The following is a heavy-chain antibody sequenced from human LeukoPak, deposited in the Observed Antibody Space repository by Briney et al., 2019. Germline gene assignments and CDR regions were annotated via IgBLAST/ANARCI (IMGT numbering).Heavy chain of an antibody. Sequence: SVKVSCKASGGTFSGYAISWVRQAPGQGLELMGGIIPIFGTANYAQKFQGRVTITTDESTSTAYMELSSLRSEDTAVYYCARDRGSGSYYYMDVWGKGTTVTVSS. V-gene: IGHV1-69*05. D-gene: IGHD3-10*01. CDR3: ARDRGSGSYYYMDV. J-gene: IGHJ6*03. CDR1: GGTFSGYA. CDR2: IIPIFGTA.